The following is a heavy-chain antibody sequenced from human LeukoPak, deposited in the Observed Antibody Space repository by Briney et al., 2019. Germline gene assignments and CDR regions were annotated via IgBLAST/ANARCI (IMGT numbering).Heavy chain of an antibody. CDR1: GFTISANF. CDR2: MYSVGST. D-gene: IGHD5-18*01. Sequence: GGSLRLSCAASGFTISANFMSWVRQAPGKGLEWDSIMYSVGSTFYADSVKGRFTISRDPSKNSLDLQMDSLRVDDTAVYYCARDLSGYSYGFGGDLWGQGTLVTVSS. V-gene: IGHV3-66*01. J-gene: IGHJ4*02. CDR3: ARDLSGYSYGFGGDL.